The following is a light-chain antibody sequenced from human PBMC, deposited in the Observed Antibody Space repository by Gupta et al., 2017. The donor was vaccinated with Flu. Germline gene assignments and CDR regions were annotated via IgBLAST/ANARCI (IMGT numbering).Light chain of an antibody. J-gene: IGKJ1*01. Sequence: DLQLTQSPSFVSASVGDRVTIACRASQAISSYVVWYQQKPGQPPKLLIYAASTLQSGVPSRFSGSGSGTEFSLTISSLQPDDFATYYCQQVQSDRWTFGQGTKV. CDR1: QAISSY. V-gene: IGKV1-9*01. CDR3: QQVQSDRWT. CDR2: AAS.